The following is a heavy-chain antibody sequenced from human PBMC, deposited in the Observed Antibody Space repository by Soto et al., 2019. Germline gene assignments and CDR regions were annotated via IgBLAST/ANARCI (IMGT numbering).Heavy chain of an antibody. D-gene: IGHD3-10*01. CDR1: GGTFSSYT. J-gene: IGHJ4*02. Sequence: QVQLVQSGAEVKKPGSSVKVSCKASGGTFSSYTISWVRQAPGQGLEWMGRIIPILGIANYAQKFQGRVTITADKSTSTAYMEVISLRSEDTAVYYCAGEVTMVRGVSDYWGQGTLVTVSS. CDR3: AGEVTMVRGVSDY. V-gene: IGHV1-69*08. CDR2: IIPILGIA.